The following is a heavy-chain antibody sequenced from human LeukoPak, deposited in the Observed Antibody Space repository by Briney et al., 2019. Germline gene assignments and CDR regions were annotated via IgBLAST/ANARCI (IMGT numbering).Heavy chain of an antibody. CDR1: GGSFSGYY. V-gene: IGHV4-34*01. CDR2: INHSGST. J-gene: IGHJ4*02. D-gene: IGHD3-16*01. CDR3: ARYGRSSGYVYYFDY. Sequence: SETLSLTCAAYGGSFSGYYWGWIRQPPGKGLEWIGEINHSGSTNYNPSLKSRVTISVDTSKNQFSLKLSSVTAADTAVYYCARYGRSSGYVYYFDYWGQGTLVTVSS.